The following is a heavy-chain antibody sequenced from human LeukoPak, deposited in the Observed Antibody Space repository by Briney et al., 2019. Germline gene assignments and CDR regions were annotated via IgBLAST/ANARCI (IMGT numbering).Heavy chain of an antibody. J-gene: IGHJ5*02. V-gene: IGHV4-59*01. CDR1: GGSINGNY. D-gene: IGHD2-21*02. CDR3: ARVFRGAVTANWFDL. CDR2: IYDDGTT. Sequence: SETLSLTCSVSGGSINGNYWTWIRQPPGKGLESIGYIYDDGTTNYDPSLESRLTMSIDRSASHFSLTLRSVTAADTAVYYCARVFRGAVTANWFDLWGQGTLVSVSS.